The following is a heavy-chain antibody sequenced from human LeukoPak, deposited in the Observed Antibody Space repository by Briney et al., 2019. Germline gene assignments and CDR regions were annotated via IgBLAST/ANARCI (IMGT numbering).Heavy chain of an antibody. CDR1: GFTFSSYG. V-gene: IGHV3-53*04. CDR3: ARGIIYLDY. CDR2: IYGDGTT. J-gene: IGHJ4*02. D-gene: IGHD3-10*01. Sequence: PGGSLRLSCAASGFTFSSYGMHWVRQAPGKGLEWVSLIYGDGTTDYADSVKGRFHISRHNSKNTLYLQMNSLRAEDTAVYYCARGIIYLDYWGQGTLVTVSS.